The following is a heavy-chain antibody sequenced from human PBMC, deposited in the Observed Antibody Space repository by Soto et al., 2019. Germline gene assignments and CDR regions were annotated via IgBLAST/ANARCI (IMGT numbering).Heavy chain of an antibody. CDR1: GFTFSSYG. D-gene: IGHD2-2*01. J-gene: IGHJ4*02. V-gene: IGHV3-30*18. CDR3: AKDPSMGYCSSTSCYGSSFDY. Sequence: GGSLRLSCAASGFTFSSYGMHWVRQAPGKGLEWVAVISYDGSNKYYADSVKGRFTISRDNSKNTLYLQMNSLRAEDTAVYYCAKDPSMGYCSSTSCYGSSFDYWGQGTLVTVSS. CDR2: ISYDGSNK.